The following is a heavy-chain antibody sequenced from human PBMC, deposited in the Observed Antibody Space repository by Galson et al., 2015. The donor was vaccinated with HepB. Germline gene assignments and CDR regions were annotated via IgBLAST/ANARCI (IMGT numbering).Heavy chain of an antibody. Sequence: SLRLSCAASGFTFSVYGMHWVRQPPGKGLEWLAFIWGDGSQKFCGDSVKGRLTISRDSSKNTLYLQMDGLRAEDTAVYYCAREGSREGESFDCWGQGTLVTVSS. CDR1: GFTFSVYG. J-gene: IGHJ4*02. CDR2: IWGDGSQK. D-gene: IGHD3-16*01. CDR3: AREGSREGESFDC. V-gene: IGHV3-33*01.